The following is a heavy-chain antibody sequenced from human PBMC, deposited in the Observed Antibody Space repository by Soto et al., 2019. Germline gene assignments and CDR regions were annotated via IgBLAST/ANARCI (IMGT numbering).Heavy chain of an antibody. CDR3: AKVYDYIWGSYPRGLDY. CDR2: ISRTGGAA. D-gene: IGHD3-16*02. V-gene: IGHV3-23*01. Sequence: EVQLLESGGGLVQPGGSLRLSCAASGFTFSNFAMFWVRQAPGKGLEWVPSISRTGGAAHYAYSVNGRFTIPSDNSTNTLLRQMDSLRAEDTAVYYCAKVYDYIWGSYPRGLDYSRQGTLVTVSS. J-gene: IGHJ4*02. CDR1: GFTFSNFA.